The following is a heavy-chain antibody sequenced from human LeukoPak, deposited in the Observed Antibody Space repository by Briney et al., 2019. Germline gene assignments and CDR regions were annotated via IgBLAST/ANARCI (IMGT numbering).Heavy chain of an antibody. D-gene: IGHD3-22*01. Sequence: ASVKVSCKASGYTFTSYYMHWVRQAPGQGLEWMGIINPSGGSTSYAQKFQGRVTMTRDMSTSTVYMELSSLRSEDTAVYYCARETYYYDSSGYKGEFFDYWGQGTLVTVSS. CDR3: ARETYYYDSSGYKGEFFDY. V-gene: IGHV1-46*01. CDR2: INPSGGST. CDR1: GYTFTSYY. J-gene: IGHJ4*02.